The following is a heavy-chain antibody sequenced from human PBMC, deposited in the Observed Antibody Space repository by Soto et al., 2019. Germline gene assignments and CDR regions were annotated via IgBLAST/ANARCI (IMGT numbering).Heavy chain of an antibody. D-gene: IGHD6-19*01. CDR1: RVAFSKFI. J-gene: IGHJ6*02. CDR2: TIPIFGTA. V-gene: IGHV1-69*01. CDR3: AKVRYSSPMGYYYGMDV. Sequence: QAQLEQSGGEVKKPGSSVKVSCKASRVAFSKFIVTWVRQAPGLGLEWVGGTIPIFGTANYAQKFQGRVTITADESTSTSYLEVNKLRSEDTAVYYCAKVRYSSPMGYYYGMDVWGQGTTVIVSS.